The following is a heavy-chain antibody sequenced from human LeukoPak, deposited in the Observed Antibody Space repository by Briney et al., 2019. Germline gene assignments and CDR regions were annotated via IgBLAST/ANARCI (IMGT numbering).Heavy chain of an antibody. Sequence: SETLSLTCTVSGGFISSYYWSWIRQPAGKGLEWIGRIYTSGSTNYNPSLKSRVTISVDTSKNQFSLKLSSVTAADTAVYYCASRQYCSGGSCYGLGDAFDIWGQGTMVTVSS. CDR3: ASRQYCSGGSCYGLGDAFDI. J-gene: IGHJ3*02. V-gene: IGHV4-4*07. CDR1: GGFISSYY. CDR2: IYTSGST. D-gene: IGHD2-15*01.